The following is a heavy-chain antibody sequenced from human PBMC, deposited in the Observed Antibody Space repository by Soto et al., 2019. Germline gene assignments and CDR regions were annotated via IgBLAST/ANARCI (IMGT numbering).Heavy chain of an antibody. V-gene: IGHV1-58*02. J-gene: IGHJ6*02. CDR1: GFDFGSFG. D-gene: IGHD1-26*01. CDR2: IVVVSGST. CDR3: SADHPHMAMGWPV. Sequence: LVNVSCKASGFDFGSFGIQFLRQTRGRGLEWIGWIVVVSGSTDYARHFQGRVAISRDMSSSTAYLDLYDLKSDDTAVYFCSADHPHMAMGWPVWGQGTTVTV.